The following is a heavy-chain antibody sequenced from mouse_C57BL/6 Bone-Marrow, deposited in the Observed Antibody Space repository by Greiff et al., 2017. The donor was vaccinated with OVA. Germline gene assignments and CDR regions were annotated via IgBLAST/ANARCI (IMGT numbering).Heavy chain of an antibody. CDR3: ARISVLFDY. J-gene: IGHJ2*01. V-gene: IGHV1-50*01. CDR1: GYTFISYW. CDR2: IDPSDSDT. Sequence: QVQLQQPGAELVKPGASVKLSCTASGYTFISYWMQWVKQRTGQGLEWIGEIDPSDSDTNYNQKFKGKATLTVDTSSSTAFMQLSSLTSEASAVYYCARISVLFDYWGQGTTLTVSS.